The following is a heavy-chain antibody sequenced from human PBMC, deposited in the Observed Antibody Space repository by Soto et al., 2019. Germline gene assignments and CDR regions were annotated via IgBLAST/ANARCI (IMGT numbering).Heavy chain of an antibody. CDR1: GFTFSSHA. J-gene: IGHJ6*02. V-gene: IGHV3-48*02. CDR3: ARRITMVRGPYYYYAMDV. D-gene: IGHD3-10*01. Sequence: LRLSCAASGFTFSSHAMNWVRQAPGKGLEWLSYITSTSSTKHYAASVEGRFTISRDNAKNSLYLQMNSLRDEDTAVYYCARRITMVRGPYYYYAMDVWGQGTTVTVSS. CDR2: ITSTSSTK.